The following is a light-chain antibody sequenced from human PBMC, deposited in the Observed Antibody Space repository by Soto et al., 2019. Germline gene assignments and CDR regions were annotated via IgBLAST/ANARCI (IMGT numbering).Light chain of an antibody. Sequence: DIQVTQSPSSVSASVGDRVTITCRASQDIVAYLAWYQHKPGRAPELLIRAASTLQSGVPSRFSGSGSGTDFTLTISSLEPEDVAAYYCQKYNSAPLTFGGGTKVDIK. J-gene: IGKJ4*01. CDR3: QKYNSAPLT. CDR2: AAS. V-gene: IGKV1-12*01. CDR1: QDIVAY.